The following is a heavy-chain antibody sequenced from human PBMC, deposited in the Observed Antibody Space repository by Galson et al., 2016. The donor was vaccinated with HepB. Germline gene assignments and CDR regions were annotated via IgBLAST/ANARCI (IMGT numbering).Heavy chain of an antibody. V-gene: IGHV4-59*08. CDR3: AGRTCCGFGSWYFDV. CDR2: IYRSGHS. CDR1: GGSVSGTY. Sequence: ETLSLTFHVSGGSVSGTYWSWIRQAPGKGLEWIGCIYRSGHSMSSPSLETRVTISIDTSQNQFSLRLRSVTAADTAVYHCAGRTCCGFGSWYFDVWGRGTLVTVSS. D-gene: IGHD3-3*01. J-gene: IGHJ2*01.